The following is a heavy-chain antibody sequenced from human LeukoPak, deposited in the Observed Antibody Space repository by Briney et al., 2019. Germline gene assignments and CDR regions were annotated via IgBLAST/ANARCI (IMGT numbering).Heavy chain of an antibody. CDR1: GFTFSSYS. CDR2: ISSSSSCI. V-gene: IGHV3-21*01. D-gene: IGHD2-2*01. Sequence: GGSLRLSCAASGFTFSSYSMNWVRQAPGKGLEWVSSISSSSSCIYYADSVKGRFTISRDNAKNSLYLQMDSLRAEDTAVYYCARDYCSTTTCLDYWGRGTLVTVSP. CDR3: ARDYCSTTTCLDY. J-gene: IGHJ4*02.